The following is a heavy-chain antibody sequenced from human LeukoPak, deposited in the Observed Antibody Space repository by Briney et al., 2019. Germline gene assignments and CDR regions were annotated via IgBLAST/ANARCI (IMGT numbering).Heavy chain of an antibody. CDR1: GYSISSGYY. CDR3: ARATRDRGNGFDP. D-gene: IGHD2-15*01. J-gene: IGHJ5*02. CDR2: IYHSGST. Sequence: PSETLSLTCAVSGYSISSGYYWGWIRQPPGKGLEWIGSIYHSGSTYYNPSLKSRVTISVDTSKNQFSLKLSSATAADTAVYYCARATRDRGNGFDPWGQGTLVTVSS. V-gene: IGHV4-38-2*01.